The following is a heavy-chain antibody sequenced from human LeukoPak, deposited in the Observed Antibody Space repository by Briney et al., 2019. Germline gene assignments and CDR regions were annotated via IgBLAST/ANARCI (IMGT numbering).Heavy chain of an antibody. CDR2: ISGSGGNT. D-gene: IGHD3-10*02. CDR1: GFTFSRNG. Sequence: GGTLRLPCAASGFTFSRNGMTWVRQAPGKGLEWVSAISGSGGNTYYADSVKGRFTISRDNSKNTLYLQMNSLRAEDTAVYYCAELGITMIGGVWGKGTTVTISS. CDR3: AELGITMIGGV. J-gene: IGHJ6*04. V-gene: IGHV3-23*01.